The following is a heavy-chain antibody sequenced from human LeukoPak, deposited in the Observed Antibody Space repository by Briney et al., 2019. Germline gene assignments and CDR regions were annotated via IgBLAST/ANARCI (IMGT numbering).Heavy chain of an antibody. D-gene: IGHD1-26*01. CDR2: ISAYNGHT. CDR1: GYTFSSYG. J-gene: IGHJ3*02. CDR3: ARVGSNDAFDI. V-gene: IGHV1-18*01. Sequence: ASVKVSCKASGYTFSSYGISWVRQAPGQGLEWMGWISAYNGHTIYAQKLQGRVTMTTDTSTSTAHMELSSLRSEDTAVYYCARVGSNDAFDIWGQGTMVTVSS.